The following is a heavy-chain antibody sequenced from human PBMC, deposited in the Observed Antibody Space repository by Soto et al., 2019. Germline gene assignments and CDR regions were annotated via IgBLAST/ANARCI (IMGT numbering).Heavy chain of an antibody. CDR2: ISSSGSTI. D-gene: IGHD4-17*01. J-gene: IGHJ3*02. CDR1: GFTFSDYY. CDR3: ACPMTTVTPFAFDI. Sequence: QVQLVESGGGLVKPGGSLRLSCAASGFTFSDYYMSWIRQAPGKGLEWVSYISSSGSTIYYADSVKGRFTISRDNAKNPLYLQMNSLRAEDTAVYYCACPMTTVTPFAFDIWGQGTMVTVSS. V-gene: IGHV3-11*01.